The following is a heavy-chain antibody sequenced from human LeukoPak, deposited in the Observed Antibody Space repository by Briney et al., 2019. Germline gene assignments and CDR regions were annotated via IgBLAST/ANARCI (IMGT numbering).Heavy chain of an antibody. D-gene: IGHD1-26*01. CDR2: IYYSGST. J-gene: IGHJ3*02. V-gene: IGHV4-30-4*08. CDR1: GGSISSGDYY. Sequence: SQTLSLTCTVSGGSISSGDYYWSWIRQPPGKGLEWIGYIYYSGSTYYNPSLKSRVTISVDTSKNQFSLKLSSVTAADTAGYYCAREKWELLARDAFDIWGQGTMVTVSS. CDR3: AREKWELLARDAFDI.